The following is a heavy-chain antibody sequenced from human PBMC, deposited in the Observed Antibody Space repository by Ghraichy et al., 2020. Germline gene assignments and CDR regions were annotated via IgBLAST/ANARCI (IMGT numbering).Heavy chain of an antibody. CDR1: GFTFSSYW. CDR3: ARGEMATVY. Sequence: GGSLRLSCAASGFTFSSYWMHWVRQAPGKGLVWASRIKSDGSSTGYADSVKGRFTISRDNAKNTLYLQMNSLRAEDTAVYYCARGEMATVYWGQGTLVTVSS. CDR2: IKSDGSST. V-gene: IGHV3-74*01. D-gene: IGHD5-24*01. J-gene: IGHJ4*02.